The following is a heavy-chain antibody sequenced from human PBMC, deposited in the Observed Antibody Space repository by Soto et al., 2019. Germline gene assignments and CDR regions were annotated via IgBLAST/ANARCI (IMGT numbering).Heavy chain of an antibody. D-gene: IGHD5-12*01. Sequence: PSETLSLTCTVSGGSISSSSYYWGWIRQPPGKGLEWIGNIFYSGGTNYNPSLKSRVTISLDTSQNQFSLKLSSVTAADTAVYYCARPARQDTVAGDYGGKGTLVTVS. J-gene: IGHJ4*02. V-gene: IGHV4-39*01. CDR3: ARPARQDTVAGDY. CDR2: IFYSGGT. CDR1: GGSISSSSYY.